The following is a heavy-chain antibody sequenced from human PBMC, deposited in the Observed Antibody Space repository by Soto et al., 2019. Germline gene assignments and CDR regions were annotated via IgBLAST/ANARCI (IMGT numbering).Heavy chain of an antibody. V-gene: IGHV3-33*01. J-gene: IGHJ4*02. D-gene: IGHD3-16*02. CDR1: GFTFSSYG. CDR2: IWYDGSNK. CDR3: ARDPTYYVWGSYRYTVNFDY. Sequence: GGSLRLSCAASGFTFSSYGMHWVRQAPGKGLEWVAVIWYDGSNKYYADSVKGRFTISRDNSKNTLYLQMNSLRAEDTAVYYCARDPTYYVWGSYRYTVNFDYWGQGTLVTVSS.